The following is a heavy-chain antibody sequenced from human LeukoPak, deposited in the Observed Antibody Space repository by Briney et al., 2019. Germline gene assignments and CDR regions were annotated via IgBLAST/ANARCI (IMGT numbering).Heavy chain of an antibody. CDR3: ARDSSGWYLVYYFDY. CDR1: GFTFSSYW. V-gene: IGHV3-7*01. D-gene: IGHD6-19*01. Sequence: PGGSLRLSCAASGFTFSSYWMSWGRQAPGKGLEWVANRKQDGSEKYYVDSVKGRFTISRNNAKNSLYLQMNSLRAEDTAVYYCARDSSGWYLVYYFDYWGQGTLVTVSS. CDR2: RKQDGSEK. J-gene: IGHJ4*02.